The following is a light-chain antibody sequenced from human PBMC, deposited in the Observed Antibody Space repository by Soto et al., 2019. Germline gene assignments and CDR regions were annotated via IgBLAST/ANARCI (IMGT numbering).Light chain of an antibody. CDR1: QSVSSN. Sequence: EIVMTQSPATLSVSPGERATLSCRASQSVSSNLAWYQQKPGQAPKVLIYEASTRATGIPARFSGSGSGTEFTLPISSLQSEDAAVYYCQQYNKWPPLTFGGGTKVEIK. J-gene: IGKJ4*01. CDR2: EAS. V-gene: IGKV3-15*01. CDR3: QQYNKWPPLT.